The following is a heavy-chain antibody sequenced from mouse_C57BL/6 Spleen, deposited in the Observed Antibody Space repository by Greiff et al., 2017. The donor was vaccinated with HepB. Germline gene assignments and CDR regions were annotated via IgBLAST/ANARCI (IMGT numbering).Heavy chain of an antibody. CDR1: GYTFTDYY. D-gene: IGHD3-1*01. V-gene: IGHV1-76*01. J-gene: IGHJ3*01. CDR2: IYPGSGNT. Sequence: QVQLQHSGAELVRPGASVKLSCKASGYTFTDYYINWVKQRPGQGLEWIARIYPGSGNTYYNEKFKGKATLTAEKSSSTAYMQLSSLTSEDSAVYFCARDGLAFAYWGQGTLVTVSA. CDR3: ARDGLAFAY.